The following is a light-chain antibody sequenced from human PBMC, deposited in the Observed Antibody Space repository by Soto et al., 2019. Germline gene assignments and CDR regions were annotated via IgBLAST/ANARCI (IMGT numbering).Light chain of an antibody. J-gene: IGKJ1*01. V-gene: IGKV3-15*01. Sequence: EIVLTQSPAILSLSPGERATLSCRASQSVSSYLAWYQQKSGQAPRLLIYGAATRATGIPARFSGSGSGTEFTLTIRSLQSEDFAVYFCQQYNDWWTFGQGTKVDIK. CDR2: GAA. CDR3: QQYNDWWT. CDR1: QSVSSY.